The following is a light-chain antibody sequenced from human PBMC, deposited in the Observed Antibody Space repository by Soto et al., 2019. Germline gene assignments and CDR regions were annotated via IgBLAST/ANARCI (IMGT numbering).Light chain of an antibody. CDR2: KAA. Sequence: DIQMTQSPSTLSASAGDRVAITCRASDNIVHWVAWYQQKPGKAPKLLIYKAANLADEVPSRFAGSGSGTDFTLTITRLQPDDFATYYCQHYNSFSRTFGQGTKVEV. CDR3: QHYNSFSRT. CDR1: DNIVHW. V-gene: IGKV1-5*03. J-gene: IGKJ1*01.